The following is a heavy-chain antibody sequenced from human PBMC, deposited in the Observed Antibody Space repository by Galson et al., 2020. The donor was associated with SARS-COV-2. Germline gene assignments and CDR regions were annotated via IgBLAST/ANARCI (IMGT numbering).Heavy chain of an antibody. CDR3: ARVYSTSCYPFCWFDP. V-gene: IGHV1-2*02. CDR2: INPNSGGT. Sequence: ASVKVSCKASGYTFTGYYMHWVRQAPGQGLEWMGWINPNSGGTNYAQKFQGRVTMTRDTSISTAYMELSRLRSDDTAVYYCARVYSTSCYPFCWFDPWGQGTLVTVSS. CDR1: GYTFTGYY. D-gene: IGHD2-2*01. J-gene: IGHJ5*02.